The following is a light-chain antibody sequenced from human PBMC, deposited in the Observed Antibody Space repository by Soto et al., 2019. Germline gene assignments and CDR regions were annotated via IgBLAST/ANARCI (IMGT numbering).Light chain of an antibody. CDR2: AYT. CDR1: NSNIGAGYD. J-gene: IGLJ3*02. V-gene: IGLV1-40*01. CDR3: QSFDSSLTALV. Sequence: QSVLTQPPSVSGAPGQRVTISCTGSNSNIGAGYDLHWYQQFPGAAPKLLIFAYTNRPSGVPDRFSGSKSGTSASLAITGRQADDEDDYYCQSFDSSLTALVFGGGTKLTVL.